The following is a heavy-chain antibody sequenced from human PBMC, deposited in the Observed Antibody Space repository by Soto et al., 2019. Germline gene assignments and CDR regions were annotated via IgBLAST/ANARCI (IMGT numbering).Heavy chain of an antibody. V-gene: IGHV1-69*05. Sequence: ASLKVSWKDSGGTFSSCGSSGVRQEHGQGLEWMGGIIPIFGTANYAQKFQGRVTMTTDTSTSTAYMELRSLRSDDTAVYYCARGDPVTIFGVVPFDYWGQGTLVTVSS. CDR3: ARGDPVTIFGVVPFDY. CDR2: IIPIFGTA. J-gene: IGHJ4*02. CDR1: GGTFSSCG. D-gene: IGHD3-3*01.